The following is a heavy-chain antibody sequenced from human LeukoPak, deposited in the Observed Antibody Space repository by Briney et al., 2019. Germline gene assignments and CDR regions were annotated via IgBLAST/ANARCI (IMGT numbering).Heavy chain of an antibody. CDR3: ARVRKRGYYDSSGYYY. V-gene: IGHV1-2*06. CDR1: GYTFTGYY. Sequence: ASVKVSCKASGYTFTGYYMHWVRQAPGQGLEWMGRINPSSGGTNYAQKFQGRVTMTRDTSISTAYMELSRLRSDDTAVYYCARVRKRGYYDSSGYYYWGQGTLVTVSS. J-gene: IGHJ4*02. CDR2: INPSSGGT. D-gene: IGHD3-22*01.